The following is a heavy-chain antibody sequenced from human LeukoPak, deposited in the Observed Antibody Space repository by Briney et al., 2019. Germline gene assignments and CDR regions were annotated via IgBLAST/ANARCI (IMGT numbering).Heavy chain of an antibody. V-gene: IGHV4-59*01. CDR3: ARDLRWCSTSCHNWFDP. Sequence: SETLSLTCTVSGGSISSYYWSWIRQPPGKGLEWIGYIYYSGSTNYNPSLKSPVTISVDTSKNQFSLKLSSVTAADTAVYYCARDLRWCSTSCHNWFDPWGQGTLVTVSS. D-gene: IGHD2-2*01. CDR1: GGSISSYY. CDR2: IYYSGST. J-gene: IGHJ5*02.